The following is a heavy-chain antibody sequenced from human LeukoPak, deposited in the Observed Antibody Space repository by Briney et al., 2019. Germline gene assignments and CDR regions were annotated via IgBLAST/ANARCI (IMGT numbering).Heavy chain of an antibody. J-gene: IGHJ4*02. D-gene: IGHD4-17*01. V-gene: IGHV4-39*07. CDR2: IYYSGST. CDR1: GGSISSSSHY. Sequence: PSETLSLTCSVSGGSISSSSHYWDWIRQPPGEGLEWIGSIYYSGSTYYNPSLKSRVTISVDTSKNQFSLKLISVTAADTAVYYCARRRGYGDYALDYWGQGTLVTVSS. CDR3: ARRRGYGDYALDY.